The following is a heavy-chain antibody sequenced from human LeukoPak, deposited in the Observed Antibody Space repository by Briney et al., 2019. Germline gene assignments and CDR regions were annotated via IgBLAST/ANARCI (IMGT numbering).Heavy chain of an antibody. D-gene: IGHD5-18*01. V-gene: IGHV5-51*01. CDR1: GYSFTSYW. Sequence: GESLKISCKGSGYSFTSYWIGWVRQMPGKSLEWMGIIYPGDSDTRYSPSFQGQVTISADKSISTAYLQWSSMKASDTAMYYCARLLEVTTDTALDYWGQGTLVTVSS. CDR3: ARLLEVTTDTALDY. J-gene: IGHJ4*02. CDR2: IYPGDSDT.